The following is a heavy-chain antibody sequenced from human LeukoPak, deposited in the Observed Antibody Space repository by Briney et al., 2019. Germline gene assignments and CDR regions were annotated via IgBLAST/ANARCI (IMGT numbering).Heavy chain of an antibody. J-gene: IGHJ4*02. CDR3: TTDRDALRY. V-gene: IGHV3-15*07. CDR1: GFTFTNAW. Sequence: PGGSLRLSCAASGFTFTNAWMNWVRQAPGKGLEWVGRIKSNSEGGTADYAAPVEGRFTISRHDSESTMYLQMNSPKTEDTAVYYCTTDRDALRYWGQGTPVTVSS. D-gene: IGHD2-21*02. CDR2: IKSNSEGGTA.